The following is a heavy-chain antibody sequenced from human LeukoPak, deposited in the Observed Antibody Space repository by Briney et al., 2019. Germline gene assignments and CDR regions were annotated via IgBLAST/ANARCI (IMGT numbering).Heavy chain of an antibody. CDR2: ISSNGGST. CDR1: GFTVSSYA. J-gene: IGHJ6*03. CDR3: VSGYCSGGRCYSRDA. V-gene: IGHV3-64D*06. Sequence: PAGSLRLSCSASGFTVSSYAMYWGRQAPGKGLEYISAISSNGGSTYYADPVKGRCTISRDNSKNTLYLQMSSLRAEDTAVYYCVSGYCSGGRCYSRDAWGQGTTVTVSS. D-gene: IGHD2-15*01.